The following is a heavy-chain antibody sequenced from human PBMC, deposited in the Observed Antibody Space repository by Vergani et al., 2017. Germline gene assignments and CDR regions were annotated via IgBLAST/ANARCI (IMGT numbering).Heavy chain of an antibody. Sequence: EVQLLESGGDLVQPGGSLRLSCAASGFTFNHYAMNWVRQAPGKGLEWVSGISGSGGSTYYAGSVKGRFTISRDSSNNTLYLQMNSLKTEDIGVYYCTTDPRYCGDGSCYWLRDHHYYGMDVWGQGTTVTVSS. V-gene: IGHV3-23*01. CDR2: ISGSGGST. CDR3: TTDPRYCGDGSCYWLRDHHYYGMDV. D-gene: IGHD2-21*01. J-gene: IGHJ6*02. CDR1: GFTFNHYA.